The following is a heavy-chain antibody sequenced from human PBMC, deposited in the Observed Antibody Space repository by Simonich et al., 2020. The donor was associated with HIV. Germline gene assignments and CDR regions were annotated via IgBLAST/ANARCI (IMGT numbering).Heavy chain of an antibody. D-gene: IGHD4-17*01. CDR2: SNHSRST. CDR1: GGSSSGYY. V-gene: IGHV4-34*01. Sequence: QVQLQQWGAGLLKPSETLSLTCAVDGGSSSGYYWSWIRKPPGKGLEGIGESNHSRSTNYNPSLKSRVTISVDTSKNQFSLKLSSVTAADTAVYYCARRHPTTVTTPYFDYWGQGTLVTVSS. J-gene: IGHJ4*02. CDR3: ARRHPTTVTTPYFDY.